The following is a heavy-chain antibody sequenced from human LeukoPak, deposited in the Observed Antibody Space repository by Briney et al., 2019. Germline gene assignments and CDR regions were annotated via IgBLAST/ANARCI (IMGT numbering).Heavy chain of an antibody. CDR1: GFTFSDYY. J-gene: IGHJ4*02. Sequence: PGGPLRLSCAASGFTFSDYYMTWIRQAPGNGLEWVSYISRSGDTISYADSVKGRFTISRENAKNPLYLQMKSVRAADTAVYYCARVGVIAAAGTYDYWGQGTLVTVSS. CDR2: ISRSGDTI. D-gene: IGHD6-13*01. CDR3: ARVGVIAAAGTYDY. V-gene: IGHV3-11*01.